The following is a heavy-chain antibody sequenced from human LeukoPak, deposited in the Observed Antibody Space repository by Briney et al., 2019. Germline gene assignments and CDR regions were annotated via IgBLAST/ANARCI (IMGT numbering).Heavy chain of an antibody. V-gene: IGHV1-8*02. D-gene: IGHD5-24*01. CDR1: GYTFKNYD. Sequence: ASVKVSCKASGYTFKNYDINWVRQATGQGLEWMGWMNPNSGNTGFAQKFQDRVSMTRDTSINTAYMELNSLRSGDTAVYYCARATPGGLHGYSFDYWGQGTVSPSTQ. CDR2: MNPNSGNT. CDR3: ARATPGGLHGYSFDY. J-gene: IGHJ4*02.